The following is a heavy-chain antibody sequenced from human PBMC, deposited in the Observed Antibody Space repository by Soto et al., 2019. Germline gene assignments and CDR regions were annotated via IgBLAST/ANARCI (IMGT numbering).Heavy chain of an antibody. CDR2: IYHSGST. D-gene: IGHD3-3*01. J-gene: IGHJ5*02. Sequence: TSETLSLTCAGSSGSISSSNWWSWVRQPPGKGLEWIGEIYHSGSTNYNPSLKSRVTISVDKSKNQFSLKLSSVTAADTAVYYCARVGLTYYDFWSGYYKGAWFDPWGQGTLVTVSS. V-gene: IGHV4-4*02. CDR3: ARVGLTYYDFWSGYYKGAWFDP. CDR1: SGSISSSNW.